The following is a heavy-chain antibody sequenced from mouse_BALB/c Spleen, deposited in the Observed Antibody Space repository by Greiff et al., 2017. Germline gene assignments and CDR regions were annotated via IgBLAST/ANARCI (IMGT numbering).Heavy chain of an antibody. CDR1: GFTFSSYY. V-gene: IGHV5-6-2*01. J-gene: IGHJ3*01. CDR3: ARPYGSSYEGFAY. Sequence: EVMLVESGGGLVKLGGSLKLSCAASGFTFSSYYMSWVRQTPEKRLELVAAINSNGGSTYYPDTVKGRFTISRDNAKNTLYLQMSSLKSEDTALYYCARPYGSSYEGFAYWGQGTLVTVSA. CDR2: INSNGGST. D-gene: IGHD1-1*01.